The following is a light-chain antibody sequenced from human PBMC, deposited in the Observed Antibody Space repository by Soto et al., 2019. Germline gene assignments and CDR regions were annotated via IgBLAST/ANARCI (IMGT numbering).Light chain of an antibody. Sequence: DIQMTQSPSTLSASVGDRVTITCRASQTISSCLAWYQQRPGKAPKLLIYDASSLESGVPSRFSGSGSGAEFTLTISSLQPDEFATYYCQQYNIYSPWTFGQGTKVEIK. CDR3: QQYNIYSPWT. J-gene: IGKJ1*01. CDR1: QTISSC. CDR2: DAS. V-gene: IGKV1-5*01.